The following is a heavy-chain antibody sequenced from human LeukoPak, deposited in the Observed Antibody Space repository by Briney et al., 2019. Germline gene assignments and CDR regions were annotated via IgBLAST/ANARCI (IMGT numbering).Heavy chain of an antibody. D-gene: IGHD3-22*01. CDR1: GGSINISDYY. CDR2: MHYSGNT. CDR3: ARLGPNYYDSDGYYP. V-gene: IGHV4-39*07. Sequence: PSETLSLTCTVSGGSINISDYYWGWIRQPPGKGLEWIGCMHYSGNTYYNPSLTSRVTISLDTSKNQFSLKLSSVTAPDTAVYFCARLGPNYYDSDGYYPWGQGILVTVSS. J-gene: IGHJ5*02.